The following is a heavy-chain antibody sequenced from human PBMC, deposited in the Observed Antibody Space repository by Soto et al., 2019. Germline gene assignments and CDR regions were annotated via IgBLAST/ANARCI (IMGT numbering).Heavy chain of an antibody. CDR1: GFTFSDHY. V-gene: IGHV3-72*01. J-gene: IGHJ4*02. D-gene: IGHD2-2*01. CDR2: TRNKANSYTT. Sequence: GGSLRLSCAASGFTFSDHYMDWVRQAPGKGLEWVGRTRNKANSYTTEYAASVKGRFTISRDDSKNSLYLQMNSLKTEYTAVYYCARDCSSTSCYDYWGQGTLVTVSS. CDR3: ARDCSSTSCYDY.